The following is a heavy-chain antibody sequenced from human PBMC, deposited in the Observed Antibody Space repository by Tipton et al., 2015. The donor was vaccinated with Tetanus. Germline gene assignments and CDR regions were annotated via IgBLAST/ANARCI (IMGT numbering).Heavy chain of an antibody. CDR2: IDPNSGGT. CDR3: ARDRGDYIYYGMDV. J-gene: IGHJ6*02. V-gene: IGHV1-2*02. CDR1: GYTFTGYY. D-gene: IGHD3-22*01. Sequence: QVQLVQSGAEVKKPGASVKVSCKASGYTFTGYYIYWVRQAPGQELEWMGWIDPNSGGTVYAKKFQGRVTMNRYTSISSAYMELRSLRSDDTAVYYCARDRGDYIYYGMDVWGPGTTVTVS.